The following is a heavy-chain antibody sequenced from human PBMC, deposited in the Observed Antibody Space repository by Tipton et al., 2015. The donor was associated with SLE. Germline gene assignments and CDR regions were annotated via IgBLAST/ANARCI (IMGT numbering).Heavy chain of an antibody. V-gene: IGHV4-34*01. J-gene: IGHJ5*02. CDR1: GGSFSNYY. D-gene: IGHD3-16*01. CDR3: ARMEGMITFGGVIGL. Sequence: TPSLTCAVYGGSFSNYYWSWIRQPPGKGLEWIGEVNHSGTTNYNPSLKSRLTISVDTSTNPFSLRLSSVTVADTAVYYCARMEGMITFGGVIGLWGQGTLVTVSS. CDR2: VNHSGTT.